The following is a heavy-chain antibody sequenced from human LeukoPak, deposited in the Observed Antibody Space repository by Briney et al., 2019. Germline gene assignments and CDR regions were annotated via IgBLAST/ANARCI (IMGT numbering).Heavy chain of an antibody. J-gene: IGHJ5*02. CDR2: INHSGST. V-gene: IGHV4-34*01. Sequence: SSETLSLTCAVYGGSFSGYYWSWIRQPPGKGLEWIGEINHSGSTNYNPSLKGRVTISVDTSKNQFSLKLSSVTAADTAVYYCARNGGYDFHPYNWFDPWGQGTLVTVSS. CDR1: GGSFSGYY. D-gene: IGHD5-12*01. CDR3: ARNGGYDFHPYNWFDP.